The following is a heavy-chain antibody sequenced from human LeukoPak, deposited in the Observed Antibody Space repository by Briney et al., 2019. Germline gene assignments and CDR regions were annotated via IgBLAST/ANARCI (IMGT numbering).Heavy chain of an antibody. Sequence: SETLSLTCAVYGGSFSGYYWSWIRQPPGKGLEWIGEINHSGSTSYNPSLKSRVTISVDTSKNQFSLKLSSVTAADTAVYYCARCSSGSYRDYWGQGTLVTVSS. D-gene: IGHD6-19*01. CDR2: INHSGST. J-gene: IGHJ4*02. V-gene: IGHV4-34*01. CDR1: GGSFSGYY. CDR3: ARCSSGSYRDY.